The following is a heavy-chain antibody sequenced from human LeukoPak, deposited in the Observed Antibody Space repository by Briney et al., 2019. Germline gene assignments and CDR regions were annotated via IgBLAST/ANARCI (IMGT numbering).Heavy chain of an antibody. CDR1: GFTFSSYW. CDR3: AREADIVLMVYDY. V-gene: IGHV3-7*01. D-gene: IGHD2-8*01. CDR2: IKQDGSEK. Sequence: GSLRLSCAASGFTFSSYWMSWVRQAPGKGLEWVANIKQDGSEKYYVDSVKGRFTISRDNAKNSLYLQMNSLRAEDTAVYYCAREADIVLMVYDYWGQGTLVTVSS. J-gene: IGHJ4*02.